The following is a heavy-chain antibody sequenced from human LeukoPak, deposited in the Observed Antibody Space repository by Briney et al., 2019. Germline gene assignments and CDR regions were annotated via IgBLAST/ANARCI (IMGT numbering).Heavy chain of an antibody. V-gene: IGHV3-66*01. Sequence: GGSLRLSCAVSGVTVSSNHMSWVRQAPGKGLEWVSAIYSGGGTYYADSVKGRFTLSRDISKNTLYLQMNSLRAEDTAVYYCVRDASWGQGALVTVSS. CDR3: VRDAS. CDR1: GVTVSSNH. CDR2: IYSGGGT. J-gene: IGHJ4*02.